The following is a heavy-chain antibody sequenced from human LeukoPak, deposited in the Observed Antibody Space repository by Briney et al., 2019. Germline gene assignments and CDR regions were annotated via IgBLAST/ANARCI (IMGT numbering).Heavy chain of an antibody. CDR3: ARGRGCSSMSCYPDY. D-gene: IGHD2-2*01. J-gene: IGHJ4*02. CDR1: GFSFSDYN. Sequence: PGGSLRLSCAASGFSFSDYNINWVRQAPGKGLEWVSSISPSRSYIYYADSVKGRSTISRDNAKNSLYLQMNSLRAEDTAVYYCARGRGCSSMSCYPDYWGQGTLVTVSS. CDR2: ISPSRSYI. V-gene: IGHV3-21*01.